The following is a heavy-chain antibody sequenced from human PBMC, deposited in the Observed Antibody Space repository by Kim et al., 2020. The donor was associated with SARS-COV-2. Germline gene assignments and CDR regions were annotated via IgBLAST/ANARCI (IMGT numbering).Heavy chain of an antibody. CDR1: GFTFDDYA. D-gene: IGHD3-9*01. V-gene: IGHV3-9*01. Sequence: GGSLRLSCAASGFTFDDYAMHWVRQAPGKGLEWVSGISWNSGIIGYADSVKGRFTISRDNAKNSLYLQMNSLRAEDTALYYCAKGEYYDILGHDAFDIWGQGTMVTVSS. CDR2: ISWNSGII. CDR3: AKGEYYDILGHDAFDI. J-gene: IGHJ3*02.